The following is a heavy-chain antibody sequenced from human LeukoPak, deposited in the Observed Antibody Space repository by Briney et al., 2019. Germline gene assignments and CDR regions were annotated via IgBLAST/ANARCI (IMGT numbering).Heavy chain of an antibody. J-gene: IGHJ6*03. V-gene: IGHV3-74*01. CDR3: ARGGTDYYYYMDV. CDR2: INTDGSST. Sequence: WGALRLSCAASGCTFSSYWMHWVRQAPGQGQVWVSRINTDGSSTSYPHSVKGRFTISRDNAKNTLSLQMNSLRAEDTAVYYCARGGTDYYYYMDVWGKGTTVTVSS. CDR1: GCTFSSYW.